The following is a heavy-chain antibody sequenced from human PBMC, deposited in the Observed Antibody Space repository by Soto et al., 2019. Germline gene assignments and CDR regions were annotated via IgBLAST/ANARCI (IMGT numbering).Heavy chain of an antibody. D-gene: IGHD3-22*01. J-gene: IGHJ4*02. CDR2: IKSKTDGGTT. CDR3: TTEITMIVVESY. V-gene: IGHV3-15*07. CDR1: GFTSSNAW. Sequence: GGFLRLSCAASGFTSSNAWMNWVRQAPGKGLEWVGRIKSKTDGGTTDYAAPVKGRFTISRDDSKNTLYLQMNSLKTEDTAVYYCTTEITMIVVESYWGQGTLVTVSS.